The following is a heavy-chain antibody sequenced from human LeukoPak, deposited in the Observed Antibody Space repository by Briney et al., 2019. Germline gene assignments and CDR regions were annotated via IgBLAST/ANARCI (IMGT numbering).Heavy chain of an antibody. Sequence: SETLSLTCAVSGYSISSGYYWAWIRQPPGKGLEWIGSISPSGSTFYNPSLKSRVTISVDTSKNQFSLTLRSVTAADTAVYYCALSPLGAAGTWSGLFDYWGQGTLVTVSS. CDR1: GYSISSGYY. V-gene: IGHV4-38-2*01. D-gene: IGHD6-13*01. CDR2: ISPSGST. J-gene: IGHJ4*02. CDR3: ALSPLGAAGTWSGLFDY.